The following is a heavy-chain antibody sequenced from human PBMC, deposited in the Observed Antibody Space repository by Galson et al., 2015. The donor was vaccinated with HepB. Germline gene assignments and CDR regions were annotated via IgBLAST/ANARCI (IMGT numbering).Heavy chain of an antibody. CDR3: AGDFGRVFINMVRGTYYGMDV. V-gene: IGHV3-33*01. D-gene: IGHD3-10*01. CDR1: GFTFSSYG. J-gene: IGHJ6*02. Sequence: SLRLSCAAPGFTFSSYGMHWVRQAPGKGLEWVAVIWHDGNNKYYGDSVKGRFTISRDNSKNTLFLQMNSLRAEDTAVYYCAGDFGRVFINMVRGTYYGMDVWGQGTTVTVSS. CDR2: IWHDGNNK.